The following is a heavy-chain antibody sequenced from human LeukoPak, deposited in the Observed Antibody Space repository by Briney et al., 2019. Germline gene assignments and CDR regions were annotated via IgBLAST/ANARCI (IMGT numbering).Heavy chain of an antibody. CDR1: GGSISSYY. V-gene: IGHV4-59*12. J-gene: IGHJ3*02. CDR2: THYSGAT. D-gene: IGHD6-13*01. Sequence: SETLSLTCTVSGGSISSYYWSWLRQPPGKGLEYIGYTHYSGATNYNPSLKSRVTISLDTSGNQFSLKLSSVTAADTAVYYCARRNIAAAGRMRAFDIWGQGTMVTVSS. CDR3: ARRNIAAAGRMRAFDI.